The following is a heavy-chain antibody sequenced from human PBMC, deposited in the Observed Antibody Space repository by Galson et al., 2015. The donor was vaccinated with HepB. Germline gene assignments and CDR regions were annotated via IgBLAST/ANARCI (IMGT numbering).Heavy chain of an antibody. D-gene: IGHD3-22*01. CDR3: AKADPPQYDTSGYYFFGVFDI. J-gene: IGHJ3*02. V-gene: IGHV3-23*01. CDR2: TSGSGGST. CDR1: GFTFSSYA. Sequence: SLRLSCAASGFTFSSYAMSWVRQAPGKGLEWVSATSGSGGSTYYGDYGKGRFTISRDNSKNTLYLQMNSLRAEDTAVYYCAKADPPQYDTSGYYFFGVFDIWGQGTMVTVSS.